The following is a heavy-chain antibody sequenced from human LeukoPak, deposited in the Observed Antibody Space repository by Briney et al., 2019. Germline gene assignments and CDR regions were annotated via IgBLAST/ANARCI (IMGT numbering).Heavy chain of an antibody. V-gene: IGHV4-38-2*02. CDR3: ARDPADLSTAPEPFDY. CDR2: IYHRGST. D-gene: IGHD1-14*01. J-gene: IGHJ4*02. Sequence: SETLSLTCTVSGYSISSGYYWGWIRQPPGKGLEWIGSIYHRGSTYYNPSLKSRVTISVDTSKNQFSLKLSSVTAADTAVYYCARDPADLSTAPEPFDYWGQGTLVTVSS. CDR1: GYSISSGYY.